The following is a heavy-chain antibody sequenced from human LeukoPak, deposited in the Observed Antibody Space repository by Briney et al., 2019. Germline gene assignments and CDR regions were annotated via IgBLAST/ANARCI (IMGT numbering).Heavy chain of an antibody. J-gene: IGHJ6*03. Sequence: GGSLRLSCAASGFTVSSNYMSWVRQAPGKGLEWVSVIYSGGSTYYADSVKGRFTISRDNSKNTLYLQMNSLRAEDTAVYYCASPELPPTGYYYYYYTDVWGKGTTVTVSS. CDR2: IYSGGST. CDR1: GFTVSSNY. D-gene: IGHD3-10*01. V-gene: IGHV3-66*02. CDR3: ASPELPPTGYYYYYYTDV.